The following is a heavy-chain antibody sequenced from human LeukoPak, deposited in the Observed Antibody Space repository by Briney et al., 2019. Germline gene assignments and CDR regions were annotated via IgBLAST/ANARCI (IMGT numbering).Heavy chain of an antibody. D-gene: IGHD4-23*01. Sequence: SETLSLTCTVSGGSISRISYYWGWIRQPPGKGLEWIGSIYYSGSTYHNPSLKSRVTMSVDTSKNEFSLKLSSVIAADTAVYYCARGKDYGGIRRLDYWGQGTLVTVSS. CDR3: ARGKDYGGIRRLDY. CDR2: IYYSGST. V-gene: IGHV4-39*01. J-gene: IGHJ4*02. CDR1: GGSISRISYY.